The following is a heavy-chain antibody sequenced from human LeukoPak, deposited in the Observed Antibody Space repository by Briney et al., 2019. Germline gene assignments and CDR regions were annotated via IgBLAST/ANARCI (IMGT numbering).Heavy chain of an antibody. CDR3: ARNSAYSTSSGINY. Sequence: PSETLSLTCAIYGGSFNGYYWSWIRQPPGKGLEWIGDISKSGSTNYNPSLKGRVTISVATSKNQFSLKLNSVTAADTAVYYCARNSAYSTSSGINYWGQGTLVTVSS. D-gene: IGHD6-6*01. V-gene: IGHV4-34*01. CDR1: GGSFNGYY. CDR2: ISKSGST. J-gene: IGHJ4*02.